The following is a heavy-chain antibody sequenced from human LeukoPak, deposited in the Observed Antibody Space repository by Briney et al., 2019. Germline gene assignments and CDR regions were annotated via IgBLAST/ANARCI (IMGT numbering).Heavy chain of an antibody. V-gene: IGHV3-30*03. CDR1: GFTFSSYG. CDR2: ISYDDGSNK. D-gene: IGHD6-19*01. J-gene: IGHJ4*02. CDR3: ARATGRAGSGFTL. Sequence: GRSLRLSCAASGFTFSSYGMHWVRQAPGKGLEWVAVISYDDGSNKYYADSVKGRFTISRDNSKNTLYLQMNSLRAEDTAVYYCARATGRAGSGFTLWGQGTLVTVSS.